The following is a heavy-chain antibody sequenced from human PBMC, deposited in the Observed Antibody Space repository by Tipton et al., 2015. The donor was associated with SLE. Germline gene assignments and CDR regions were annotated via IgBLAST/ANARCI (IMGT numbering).Heavy chain of an antibody. J-gene: IGHJ5*02. V-gene: IGHV4-30-4*01. CDR1: GVTISSSDFY. Sequence: TLSLTCLVSGVTISSSDFYWNCIRQSPGMGLEWIGYIFDNERTFYSPSLKSRVTISVDTSKNQFSLRLSSLTAADTAVYYCARQGDSSSWRYYWFDPWGQGTLVTVSS. CDR3: ARQGDSSSWRYYWFDP. D-gene: IGHD6-13*01. CDR2: IFDNERT.